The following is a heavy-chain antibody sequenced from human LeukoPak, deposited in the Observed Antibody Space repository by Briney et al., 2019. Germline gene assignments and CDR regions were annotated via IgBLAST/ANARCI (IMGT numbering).Heavy chain of an antibody. V-gene: IGHV4-39*01. J-gene: IGHJ5*02. CDR3: ARLGSKYQLLKWFDP. Sequence: SETLSPTCTVSGGSISGSSYYWGWIRQPPGKGLEWIGSIYYSGSTYYDPSLKSRVTISVDTSKNQFSLKLSSVTAADTAVYYCARLGSKYQLLKWFDPWGQGTLVTVSS. CDR2: IYYSGST. D-gene: IGHD2-2*01. CDR1: GGSISGSSYY.